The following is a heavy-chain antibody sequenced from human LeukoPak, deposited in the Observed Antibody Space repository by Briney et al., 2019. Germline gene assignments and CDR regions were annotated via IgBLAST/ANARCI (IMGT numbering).Heavy chain of an antibody. Sequence: ETLSLTCTVSGGSISSYYWSWIRQPPGKGLEWIGYIYNSGSTNYNPSLKSRVTISVDTSKNQFSLKLIFVTAADTAVYYCALTSYYDSSGYYYDGVDYWGQGTLVTVSS. D-gene: IGHD3-22*01. J-gene: IGHJ4*02. CDR2: IYNSGST. CDR3: ALTSYYDSSGYYYDGVDY. CDR1: GGSISSYY. V-gene: IGHV4-59*08.